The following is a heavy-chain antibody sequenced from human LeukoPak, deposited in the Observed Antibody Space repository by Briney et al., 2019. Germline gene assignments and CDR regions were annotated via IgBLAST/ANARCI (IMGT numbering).Heavy chain of an antibody. J-gene: IGHJ5*02. Sequence: SETLSLTCTVSGGSISSYYWSWIRQTPGKGLEWIAYIHDSGSTYNNPSLKSRLSISIDTPKNQFSLKLNSVTAADTAVYYCARVVAAAGNNWFDPWGQGTLVTVSS. CDR3: ARVVAAAGNNWFDP. D-gene: IGHD6-25*01. V-gene: IGHV4-59*12. CDR1: GGSISSYY. CDR2: IHDSGST.